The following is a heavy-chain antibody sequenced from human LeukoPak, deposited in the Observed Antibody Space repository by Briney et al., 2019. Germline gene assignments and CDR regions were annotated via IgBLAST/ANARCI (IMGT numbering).Heavy chain of an antibody. Sequence: SETLSLTCAVYGGSFSGYYWSWIRQPPGKGLEWIGEINHSGSTNYNPSLKSRVTISVDTSKNQFSLKLSSVTAADTAVYYCVRGRWRYDSSGYYYDYWGQGTLVTVSS. CDR1: GGSFSGYY. V-gene: IGHV4-34*01. CDR3: VRGRWRYDSSGYYYDY. CDR2: INHSGST. D-gene: IGHD3-22*01. J-gene: IGHJ4*02.